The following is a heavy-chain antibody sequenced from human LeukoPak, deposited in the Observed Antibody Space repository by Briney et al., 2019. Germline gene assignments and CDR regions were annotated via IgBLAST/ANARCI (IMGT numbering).Heavy chain of an antibody. CDR2: ISSSGSTT. J-gene: IGHJ3*02. CDR1: GFTFSSYE. V-gene: IGHV3-48*03. Sequence: GGSLRLSCAASGFTFSSYEMNWVRQAPGKGLEWVSYISSSGSTTYYADSVKGRFTISRDNSKNTLYLQMNSLRAEDTAVYYCARSRITMVRGVISAFDIWGQGTMVTVSS. CDR3: ARSRITMVRGVISAFDI. D-gene: IGHD3-10*01.